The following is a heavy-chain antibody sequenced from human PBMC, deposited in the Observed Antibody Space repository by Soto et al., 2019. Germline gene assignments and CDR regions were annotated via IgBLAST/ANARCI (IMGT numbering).Heavy chain of an antibody. CDR3: ARAVGGSGSYYNTYYYYYGMDV. CDR1: SGSISSGGYY. J-gene: IGHJ6*02. Sequence: SETLSLTCTVASGSISSGGYYWSWSRQHPGKGLEWIGYIYYSGSTYYNPSLKSRVTISVDTSKNQFSLKLSSVTAADTAVYYCARAVGGSGSYYNTYYYYYGMDVWGQGTTVTVSS. V-gene: IGHV4-31*03. CDR2: IYYSGST. D-gene: IGHD3-10*01.